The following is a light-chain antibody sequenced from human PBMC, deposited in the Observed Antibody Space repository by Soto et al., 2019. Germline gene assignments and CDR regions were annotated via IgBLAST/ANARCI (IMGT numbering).Light chain of an antibody. J-gene: IGKJ5*01. CDR3: QQRSTWPQIT. CDR1: QSVGTY. V-gene: IGKV3-11*01. CDR2: DAS. Sequence: EIVLTQSPATLSFSPGERATLSFRSSQSVGTYIAWYQQKPGQAPRFLIYDASNRATGIPARFSGSGSGTDFSLTISSLEPEDFAVYYCQQRSTWPQITFGQGTRLEIK.